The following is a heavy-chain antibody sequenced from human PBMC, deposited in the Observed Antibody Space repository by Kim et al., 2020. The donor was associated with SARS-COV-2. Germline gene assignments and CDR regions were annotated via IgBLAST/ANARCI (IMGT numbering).Heavy chain of an antibody. Sequence: ASVKVSCKTSGFTFASYIFHWVRQAPGQNFEWMGWITAANGNTKYSHRLEDGVSITKDTSATTVYMELGSLTSEDTALYFCARSYSSSWSLDSWGQGTMITVSS. D-gene: IGHD2-2*01. V-gene: IGHV1-3*01. CDR2: ITAANGNT. CDR1: GFTFASYI. J-gene: IGHJ5*02. CDR3: ARSYSSSWSLDS.